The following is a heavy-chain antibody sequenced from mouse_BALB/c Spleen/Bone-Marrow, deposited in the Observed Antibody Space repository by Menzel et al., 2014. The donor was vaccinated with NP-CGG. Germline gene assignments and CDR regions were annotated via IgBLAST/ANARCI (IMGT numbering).Heavy chain of an antibody. CDR1: GFTFSSYG. Sequence: DVHLVESGGDLVQPGGSLKLSCAASGFTFSSYGMYWVRQTPGKRLELVAFINSNGGSTYYPDSVKGLFTISRDNAKKTLSLQMSSLKSEDTAMYYCARVNYDNYVDYFDYWGQGTPVTVSS. CDR2: INSNGGST. V-gene: IGHV5-6-3*01. J-gene: IGHJ2*01. D-gene: IGHD2-1*01. CDR3: ARVNYDNYVDYFDY.